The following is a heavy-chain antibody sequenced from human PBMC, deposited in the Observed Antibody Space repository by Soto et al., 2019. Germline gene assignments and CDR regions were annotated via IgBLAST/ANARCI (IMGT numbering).Heavy chain of an antibody. J-gene: IGHJ6*02. D-gene: IGHD5-18*01. CDR3: AIEGGGYNYGYVMLDKYYYGMDV. V-gene: IGHV3-30-3*01. Sequence: QVQLVESGGGVVQPGRSLRLSCAASGFTFSTYAMHWVRQAPGKGLEWVAVISYDGTNKYYADSVRGRFTISRDNSKNTLFLQMNSLRAEDTAVYYCAIEGGGYNYGYVMLDKYYYGMDVWGQGTTVTVSS. CDR2: ISYDGTNK. CDR1: GFTFSTYA.